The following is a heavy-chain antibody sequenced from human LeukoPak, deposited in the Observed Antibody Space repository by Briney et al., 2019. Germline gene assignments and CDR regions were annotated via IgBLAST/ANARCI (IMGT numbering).Heavy chain of an antibody. D-gene: IGHD6-19*01. J-gene: IGHJ4*02. CDR3: ARGVLRERSGWYGECIDY. V-gene: IGHV3-23*01. CDR2: ISNSGDSS. Sequence: PGGSLRLSCAASGFTFSDYAMSWVRQAPGKGLEWVSTISNSGDSSWYADSVKGRFTISRDNSKNTVFLQMNSLRAEDTAVYYCARGVLRERSGWYGECIDYWGQGTLVTVSS. CDR1: GFTFSDYA.